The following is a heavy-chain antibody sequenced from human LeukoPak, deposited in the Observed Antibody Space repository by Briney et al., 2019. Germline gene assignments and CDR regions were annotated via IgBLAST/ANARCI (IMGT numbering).Heavy chain of an antibody. D-gene: IGHD3-16*01. V-gene: IGHV1-69*10. CDR1: GDTFIRYA. Sequence: SVKVSCKASGDTFIRYAISWVGQAPGQGGEGVGGIILFLSTANYAQKFQERVTITSDKETRTTYMEVSSLKSEDTAVYYCATTGGDIYYYYMDVWGKGTTVTISS. J-gene: IGHJ6*03. CDR3: ATTGGDIYYYYMDV. CDR2: IILFLSTA.